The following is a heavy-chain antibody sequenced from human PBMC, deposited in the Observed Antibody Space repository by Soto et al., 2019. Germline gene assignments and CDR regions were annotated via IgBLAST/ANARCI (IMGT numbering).Heavy chain of an antibody. D-gene: IGHD2-2*01. CDR3: ARSVPAAMLNYGMDV. CDR1: GYTFTGYY. CDR2: INPNSGGT. J-gene: IGHJ6*02. Sequence: ASVKVSCKASGYTFTGYYMHWVRQAPGQGLEWMGWINPNSGGTNYAQKYQGWVTMTRDTSISTAYMELSRLISDDTAVYYCARSVPAAMLNYGMDVWGQGTTVTVSS. V-gene: IGHV1-2*04.